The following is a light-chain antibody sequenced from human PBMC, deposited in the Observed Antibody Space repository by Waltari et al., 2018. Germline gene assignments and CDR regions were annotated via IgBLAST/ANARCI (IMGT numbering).Light chain of an antibody. CDR3: ATWDANLNAL. CDR1: SSNFGSNT. Sequence: QSELTQPPSASGTPGQTVTISCSGSSSNFGSNTVNWYQQLPGTAPKLLIYDNNQRPSGVPDRFSGSKSGTSASLAISGLQSEDEAAYYCATWDANLNALFGGGTKLTVL. CDR2: DNN. V-gene: IGLV1-44*01. J-gene: IGLJ3*02.